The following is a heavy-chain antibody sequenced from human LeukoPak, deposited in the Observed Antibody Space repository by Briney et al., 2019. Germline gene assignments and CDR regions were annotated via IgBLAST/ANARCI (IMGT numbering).Heavy chain of an antibody. CDR3: ARVGYGSGSYNYYFDY. CDR1: GYSISTGYY. CDR2: FYHGGST. D-gene: IGHD3-10*01. V-gene: IGHV4-38-2*02. Sequence: PSETLSLTCTVSGYSISTGYYWDWIRQPPGKGLEWIGTFYHGGSTYYNPSLKSRVTISVDTSKNQFSLKLSSVTAADTAVYYCARVGYGSGSYNYYFDYWGQGTLVTVSS. J-gene: IGHJ4*02.